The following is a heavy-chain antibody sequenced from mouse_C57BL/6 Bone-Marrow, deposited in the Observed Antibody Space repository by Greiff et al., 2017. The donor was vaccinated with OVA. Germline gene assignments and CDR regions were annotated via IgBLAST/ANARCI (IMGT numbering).Heavy chain of an antibody. CDR1: GYTFTDYY. J-gene: IGHJ3*01. D-gene: IGHD2-3*01. Sequence: VQLQQSGPELVKPGASVKISCKASGYTFTDYYMNWVKQSHGKSLEWIGDINPNNGGTSYNQKFKGKATLTVDKSSSTAYMELRSLTSEDSAVYYCASDYDGYPAWFAYWGQGTLVTVSA. V-gene: IGHV1-26*01. CDR3: ASDYDGYPAWFAY. CDR2: INPNNGGT.